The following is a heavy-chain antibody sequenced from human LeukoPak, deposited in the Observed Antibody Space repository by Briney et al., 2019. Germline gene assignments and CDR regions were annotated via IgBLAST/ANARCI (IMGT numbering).Heavy chain of an antibody. Sequence: ASVKVSCKASGYTFTDYYMHLVRQAPGQGLEWMGWINPNSGGTKYAQKFQGRVTMTRDTSISTAYMELSSLRSEDTAVYYCAREYLGFDYWGQGTLVTVSS. J-gene: IGHJ4*02. D-gene: IGHD3-16*01. CDR1: GYTFTDYY. CDR3: AREYLGFDY. V-gene: IGHV1-2*02. CDR2: INPNSGGT.